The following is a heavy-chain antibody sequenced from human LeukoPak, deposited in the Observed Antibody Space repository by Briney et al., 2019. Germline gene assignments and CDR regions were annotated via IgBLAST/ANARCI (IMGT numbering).Heavy chain of an antibody. CDR3: ASGETYYDFWGGYYTE. CDR1: GGSFSGYY. J-gene: IGHJ4*02. V-gene: IGHV4-34*01. D-gene: IGHD3-3*01. Sequence: SETLSLTCAVYGGSFSGYYWSWIRQPPGKGLEWIGEINHSGSTNYNPSLKSRVTISVDTSKNQFSLKLSSVTAADTAVYYCASGETYYDFWGGYYTEWGQGTLVTVSS. CDR2: INHSGST.